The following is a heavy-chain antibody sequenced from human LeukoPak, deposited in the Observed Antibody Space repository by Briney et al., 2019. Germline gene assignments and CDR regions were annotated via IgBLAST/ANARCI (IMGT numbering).Heavy chain of an antibody. J-gene: IGHJ5*02. CDR1: GCSISSYY. CDR2: IYYSGST. Sequence: SETLSLTCTVSGCSISSYYWSWIRQPPGKGLEWIGYIYYSGSTNYNPSLKSRVTISVDTSKNQFSLKLSSVTAADTAVYYCSRGRYYYGSGSNGGFDPWGQGTLVTVSS. CDR3: SRGRYYYGSGSNGGFDP. V-gene: IGHV4-59*01. D-gene: IGHD3-10*01.